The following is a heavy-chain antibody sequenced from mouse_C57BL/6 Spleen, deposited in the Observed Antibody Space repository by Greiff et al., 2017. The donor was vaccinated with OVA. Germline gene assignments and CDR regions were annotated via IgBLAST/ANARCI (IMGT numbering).Heavy chain of an antibody. CDR2: ISSGSSTI. D-gene: IGHD1-1*01. J-gene: IGHJ3*01. V-gene: IGHV5-17*01. CDR1: GFTFSDYG. CDR3: ANKYYYGSIAY. Sequence: DVMLVESGGGLVKPGGSLKLPCAASGFTFSDYGMHWVRQAPEKGLEWVAYISSGSSTIYYADTVKGRFTISRDNAKNTLFLQMTSLRSEDTAMYYCANKYYYGSIAYWGQGTLVTVSA.